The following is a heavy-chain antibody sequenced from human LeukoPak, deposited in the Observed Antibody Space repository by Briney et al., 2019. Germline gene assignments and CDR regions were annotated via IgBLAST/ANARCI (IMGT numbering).Heavy chain of an antibody. Sequence: SETLSLTCTVPGGSMSPYHWGWIRQPPGKGLEWIGYIYYSGSTNYNPSLKSRVTISVDTSKNQFSLKLSSVTAADTAVYYCARLGYCSSTSCSDFDYWGQGTLVTVSS. CDR3: ARLGYCSSTSCSDFDY. J-gene: IGHJ4*02. V-gene: IGHV4-59*08. D-gene: IGHD2-2*01. CDR2: IYYSGST. CDR1: GGSMSPYH.